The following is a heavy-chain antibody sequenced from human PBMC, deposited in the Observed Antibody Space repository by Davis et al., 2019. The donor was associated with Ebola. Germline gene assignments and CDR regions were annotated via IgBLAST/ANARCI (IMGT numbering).Heavy chain of an antibody. V-gene: IGHV3-53*01. CDR2: IYRDGRT. CDR3: ARHASGDFWYFGL. CDR1: GFIVSDKY. J-gene: IGHJ2*01. D-gene: IGHD4-17*01. Sequence: GESLKISCAASGFIVSDKYMSWVRQAPGKGLEWVSVIYRDGRTYHADSVKGRFTISRDNSKNTLSLQMNTLRAEDTAVYHCARHASGDFWYFGLWGRGTRGTVSS.